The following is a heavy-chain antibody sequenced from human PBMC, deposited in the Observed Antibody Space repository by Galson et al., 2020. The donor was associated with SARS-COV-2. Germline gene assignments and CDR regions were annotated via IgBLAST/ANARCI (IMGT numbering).Heavy chain of an antibody. CDR3: PKDPGDISSGWYYFDY. CDR1: GFTFDDYA. V-gene: IGHV3-9*01. J-gene: IGHJ4*02. CDR2: ISWNSGSI. D-gene: IGHD6-19*01. Sequence: GGSLRLSCAASGFTFDDYAMHWVRQAPGKGLEWVSGISWNSGSIGYADSVKGRFTISRDNAKNSLYLQMNSLRAEDTALYYCPKDPGDISSGWYYFDYWGQGTLVTVSS.